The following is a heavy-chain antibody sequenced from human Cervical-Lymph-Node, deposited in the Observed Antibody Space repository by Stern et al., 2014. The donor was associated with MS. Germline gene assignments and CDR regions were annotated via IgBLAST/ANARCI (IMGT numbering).Heavy chain of an antibody. D-gene: IGHD1-7*01. V-gene: IGHV5-10-1*03. CDR3: ARHDSAGTILY. Sequence: EVQLVESGAEVKRPGESLRISCKGSGYSFTGYWITWGRQMAGKGLEWMGRTDPSESYVKYSPSFQGHVTISADKSISTAYLQWSSLKASDTAVYYCARHDSAGTILYWGQGTLVTVSS. CDR1: GYSFTGYW. CDR2: TDPSESYV. J-gene: IGHJ4*02.